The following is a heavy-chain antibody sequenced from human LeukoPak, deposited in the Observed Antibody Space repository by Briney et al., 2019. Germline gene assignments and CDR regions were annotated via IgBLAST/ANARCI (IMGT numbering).Heavy chain of an antibody. J-gene: IGHJ4*02. CDR2: INPNSGGT. CDR1: GYTFTGYY. CDR3: ARIPLYCSSTSCYYY. D-gene: IGHD2-2*01. V-gene: IGHV1-2*02. Sequence: ASMKVSCKASGYTFTGYYMHWVRQAPGQGLEWMGWINPNSGGTNYAQKFQGRVTMTRDTSISTAYMELSRLRSDDTAVYYCARIPLYCSSTSCYYYWGQGTLVTVSS.